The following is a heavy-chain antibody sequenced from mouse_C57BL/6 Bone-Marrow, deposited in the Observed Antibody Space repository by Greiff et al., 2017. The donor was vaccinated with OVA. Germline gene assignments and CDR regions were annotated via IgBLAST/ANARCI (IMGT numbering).Heavy chain of an antibody. CDR1: GYTFTDYY. CDR3: ARGGSLGYAMDY. D-gene: IGHD3-3*01. Sequence: EVQLQQSGPELVKPGASVKISCKASGYTFTDYYMNWVKQSHGKSLEWIGDINPNNGGTSYNQKFKGKATLTVDKSSSTAYMELRSLTSEDSAVYYCARGGSLGYAMDYWGQGTSVTVSS. J-gene: IGHJ4*01. CDR2: INPNNGGT. V-gene: IGHV1-26*01.